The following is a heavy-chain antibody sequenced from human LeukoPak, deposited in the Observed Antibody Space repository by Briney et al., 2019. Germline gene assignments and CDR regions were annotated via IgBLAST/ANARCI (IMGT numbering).Heavy chain of an antibody. CDR3: GKDFRPGIGATIMDYSTPPDY. CDR1: GFTFSSYA. CDR2: ISSNGGST. D-gene: IGHD4/OR15-4a*01. J-gene: IGHJ4*02. Sequence: GGSLRLSCSASGFTFSSYAMHWVRQAPGKGLEYVSAISSNGGSTYYADSVKGRFTISRDNSKNTLYLQMSSLRAEDTAVYYCGKDFRPGIGATIMDYSTPPDYWGQGTLVTVSS. V-gene: IGHV3-64D*06.